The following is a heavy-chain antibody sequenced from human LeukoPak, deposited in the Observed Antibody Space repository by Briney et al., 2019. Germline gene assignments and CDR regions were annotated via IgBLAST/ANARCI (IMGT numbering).Heavy chain of an antibody. CDR3: ATSSSGSYYSYYFDY. CDR2: FDPEDGET. CDR1: GYTLTELS. Sequence: ASVKVSCKVSGYTLTELSMHWVRQAPGEGLEWMGGFDPEDGETIYAQKFQGRVTMTEDTSTDTAYMELSSLRSEDTAVYYCATSSSGSYYSYYFDYWGQGTLVTVSS. D-gene: IGHD1-26*01. V-gene: IGHV1-24*01. J-gene: IGHJ4*02.